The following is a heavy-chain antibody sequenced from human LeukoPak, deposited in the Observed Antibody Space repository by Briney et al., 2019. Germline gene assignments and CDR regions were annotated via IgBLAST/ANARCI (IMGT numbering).Heavy chain of an antibody. V-gene: IGHV3-53*01. J-gene: IGHJ6*02. D-gene: IGHD1-26*01. CDR2: IYSNGNT. Sequence: GGSLRLSCAASGFIVSSKYMSWVRQAPGKGLEWVSGIYSNGNTYYADPVKGRFTISRDNAKNTLHLQMDSLTVEDTAVYYCAYYSGSHGATYGMDVWGQGTTVTVSS. CDR1: GFIVSSKY. CDR3: AYYSGSHGATYGMDV.